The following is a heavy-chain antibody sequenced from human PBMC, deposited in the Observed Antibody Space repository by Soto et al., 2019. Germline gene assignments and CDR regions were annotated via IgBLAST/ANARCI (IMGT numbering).Heavy chain of an antibody. CDR2: IYYSGST. V-gene: IGHV4-59*08. D-gene: IGHD3-16*02. Sequence: PSETLSLTCTVSGGSISSYYWSWIRQPPGKGQKWIGYIYYSGSTNYNPSLKSRVTISVDTTKNQFSLKLSSVTAADTAVYYFSRLLITFGGVIAPPLGDYFYGMDVWGQGTTVTVSS. CDR1: GGSISSYY. CDR3: SRLLITFGGVIAPPLGDYFYGMDV. J-gene: IGHJ6*02.